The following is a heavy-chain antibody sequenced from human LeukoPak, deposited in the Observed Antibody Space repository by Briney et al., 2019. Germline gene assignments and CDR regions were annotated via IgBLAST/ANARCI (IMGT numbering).Heavy chain of an antibody. CDR3: AADSSRDYFDY. CDR2: INAGNGNT. D-gene: IGHD3-22*01. J-gene: IGHJ4*02. V-gene: IGHV1-3*03. CDR1: GYTFTNYG. Sequence: ASVKVSCKAFGYTFTNYGINWVRQAPGQRLEWMGWINAGNGNTKYSQEFQGRVTITRDTSASTAYMELSSLRSEDTAVYYCAADSSRDYFDYWGQGTLVTVSS.